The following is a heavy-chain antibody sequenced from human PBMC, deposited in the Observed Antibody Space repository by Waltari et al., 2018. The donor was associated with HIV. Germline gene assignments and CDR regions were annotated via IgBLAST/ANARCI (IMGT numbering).Heavy chain of an antibody. J-gene: IGHJ5*02. CDR3: ARVVGYSSSWYWFDP. CDR2: TNTNTGNP. Sequence: VQLLQSGSELKKPAASVTVSCKASGCTFTGYAMHWVRQAPGQGLEWMGWTNTNTGNPTYAQGFTGRLVFSLDASVSTAYLQISSLKAEDTAVYYCARVVGYSSSWYWFDPWGQGTLVTVSS. CDR1: GCTFTGYA. D-gene: IGHD6-13*01. V-gene: IGHV7-4-1*02.